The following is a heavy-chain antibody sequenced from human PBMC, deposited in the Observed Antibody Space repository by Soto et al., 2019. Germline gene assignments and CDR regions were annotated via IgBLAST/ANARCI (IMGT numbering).Heavy chain of an antibody. V-gene: IGHV3-48*02. CDR3: ARDHYDSSGYYWSRNKETDYGMDV. CDR2: ISSSSRTI. Sequence: EVQLVESGGGLVQPGGSLRLSCAASGFTFSSYSMNWVRQAPGKGLEWVSYISSSSRTIYYADSVKGRFTISRDNAKNSLYLQMNSLRDEDTAVYYCARDHYDSSGYYWSRNKETDYGMDVWGQGTTVTVSS. J-gene: IGHJ6*02. CDR1: GFTFSSYS. D-gene: IGHD3-22*01.